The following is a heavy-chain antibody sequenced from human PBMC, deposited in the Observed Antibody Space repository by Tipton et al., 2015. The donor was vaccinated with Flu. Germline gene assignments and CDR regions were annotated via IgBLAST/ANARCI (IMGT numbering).Heavy chain of an antibody. V-gene: IGHV4-34*01. D-gene: IGHD4-11*01. CDR2: INHSGST. CDR1: SGSFSGYF. Sequence: TLSLTCAVYSGSFSGYFWSWIRQPPGKGLEWIGEINHSGSTNYNPSLKSRVTISVDTSKHQFSLKLSSVTAADTAVYYCARRDYSNYVSDPKSWFDPWGQGTLVTVSS. J-gene: IGHJ5*02. CDR3: ARRDYSNYVSDPKSWFDP.